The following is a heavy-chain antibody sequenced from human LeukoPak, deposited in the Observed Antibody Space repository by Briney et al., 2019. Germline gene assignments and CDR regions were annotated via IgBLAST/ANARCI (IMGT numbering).Heavy chain of an antibody. CDR1: GGSISSYY. CDR3: ARIPRQRSPVVVNYWYFDL. J-gene: IGHJ2*01. CDR2: IYYYCST. V-gene: IGHV4-59*01. Sequence: PSETLSLTCTVSGGSISSYYWSWIRQPPGKGLEWIGNIYYYCSTNYNPSLKSRVNISVDTSKNQFSLNLNYVTAADEGVYYGARIPRQRSPVVVNYWYFDLWGRGTLVTASS. D-gene: IGHD3-22*01.